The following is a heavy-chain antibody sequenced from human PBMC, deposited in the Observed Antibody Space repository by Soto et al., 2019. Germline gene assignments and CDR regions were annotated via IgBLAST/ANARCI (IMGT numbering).Heavy chain of an antibody. V-gene: IGHV1-18*01. CDR1: GYTFTSYG. J-gene: IGHJ4*02. D-gene: IGHD6-19*01. CDR3: ARDHAGSGWFRFDY. CDR2: ISAYNGNT. Sequence: EASVKVSCKASGYTFTSYGISWVRQAPGQGLEWMGWISAYNGNTNYAQKLQGRVTMTTDTSTSTAYMELRSLRSDDTAMYYCARDHAGSGWFRFDYWGQGTLVTVSS.